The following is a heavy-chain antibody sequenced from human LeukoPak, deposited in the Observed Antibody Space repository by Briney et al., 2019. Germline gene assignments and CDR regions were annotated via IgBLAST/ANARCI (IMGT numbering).Heavy chain of an antibody. D-gene: IGHD2-8*01. CDR2: IYYSGST. CDR3: ARTPGGLDCTNGVCFPIGYYYGMDV. Sequence: SSETLSLTCTVSGGSISSYYWSWIRQPPGKGLEWIGEIYYSGSTNYNPSLKSRVTISVGTSKNQFSLKLSSVTAADTAVYYCARTPGGLDCTNGVCFPIGYYYGMDVWGQGTTVTVSS. CDR1: GGSISSYY. J-gene: IGHJ6*02. V-gene: IGHV4-59*08.